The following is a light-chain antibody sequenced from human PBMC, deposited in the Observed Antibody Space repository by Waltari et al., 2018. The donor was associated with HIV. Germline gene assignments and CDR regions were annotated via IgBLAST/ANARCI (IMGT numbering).Light chain of an antibody. J-gene: IGLJ3*02. CDR3: QSADSSETLGV. CDR1: ELPDHY. Sequence: YELTQPPSVSVSPGQTAKIICSGYELPDHYAHWYQQRPGQAPVWVIYKDKERPSGIPERFSGSSSGTTATLTISGVLEEDEADYYCQSADSSETLGVFGGGTKLTVL. CDR2: KDK. V-gene: IGLV3-25*03.